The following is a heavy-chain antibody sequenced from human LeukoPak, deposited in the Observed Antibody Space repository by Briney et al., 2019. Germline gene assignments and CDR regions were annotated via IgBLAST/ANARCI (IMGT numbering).Heavy chain of an antibody. CDR1: GYTFTGYY. J-gene: IGHJ4*02. Sequence: ASVKVSCKASGYTFTGYYMHWVRQAPGQGLEWMGIINPSGGSTSYAQKFQGRVTMTRDTSTSTVYMELSSLRSEDTAVYYCASLRDGYNSFDYWGQGTLVTVSS. V-gene: IGHV1-46*03. CDR2: INPSGGST. CDR3: ASLRDGYNSFDY. D-gene: IGHD5-24*01.